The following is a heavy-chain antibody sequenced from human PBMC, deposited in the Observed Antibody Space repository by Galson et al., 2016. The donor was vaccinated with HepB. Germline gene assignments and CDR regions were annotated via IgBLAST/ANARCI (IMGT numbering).Heavy chain of an antibody. CDR1: GDSVSSTSAG. CDR3: ARGGLVRGAHGGSFDS. CDR2: TFYRSKWYY. J-gene: IGHJ4*01. V-gene: IGHV6-1*01. D-gene: IGHD3-10*01. Sequence: CAISGDSVSSTSAGWSWVRQSPSRGLEWLGRTFYRSKWYYDYAISVRSRITINPDTFKSQFSLQLISVTPEDTAVYYCARGGLVRGAHGGSFDSWGQGTLVTVSS.